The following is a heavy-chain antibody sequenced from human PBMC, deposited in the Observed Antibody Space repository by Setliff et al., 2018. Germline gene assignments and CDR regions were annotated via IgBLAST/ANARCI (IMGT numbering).Heavy chain of an antibody. J-gene: IGHJ4*02. CDR1: GFTFSDHY. D-gene: IGHD2-15*01. Sequence: LRLSCAASGFTFSDHYMDWVRQAPGKGLEWVGRSRNKANTYTIAYAASVEGRFTISRDDSENSVYLEMNRLNTDDTAVYYCARSPAFDYWGQGTLVTVSS. CDR3: ARSPAFDY. V-gene: IGHV3-72*01. CDR2: SRNKANTYTI.